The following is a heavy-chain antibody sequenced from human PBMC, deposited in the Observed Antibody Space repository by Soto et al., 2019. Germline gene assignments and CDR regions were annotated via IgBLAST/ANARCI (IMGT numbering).Heavy chain of an antibody. CDR1: GGSISSSNW. CDR2: IYHSGST. CDR3: ARAPYYYDSSGYYRGFDY. J-gene: IGHJ4*02. V-gene: IGHV4-4*02. Sequence: NPSETLSLTCAVSGGSISSSNWWSWVRQPPGKGLEWIGEIYHSGSTNYNPSLKSRVTISVDKSKNQFSLKLSSVTAADTAVYYCARAPYYYDSSGYYRGFDYWGQGTLVTVSS. D-gene: IGHD3-22*01.